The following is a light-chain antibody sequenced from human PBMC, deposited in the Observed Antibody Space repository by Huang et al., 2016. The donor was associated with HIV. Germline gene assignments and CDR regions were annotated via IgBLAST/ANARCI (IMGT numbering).Light chain of an antibody. Sequence: EIVLTQSPATLSLSPGERATLSCRASQNVTDSLAWYRQKPGQAPSLLISRAANRATGTPARVSGSGSGTDFTLTISSLEPEDFAIYYCQERIQWPRLTFGGGTKVEIK. CDR1: QNVTDS. V-gene: IGKV3-11*01. CDR2: RAA. CDR3: QERIQWPRLT. J-gene: IGKJ4*01.